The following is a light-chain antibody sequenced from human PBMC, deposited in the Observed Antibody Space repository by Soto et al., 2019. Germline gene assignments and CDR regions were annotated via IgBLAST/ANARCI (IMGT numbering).Light chain of an antibody. CDR3: QQLKSSPFT. V-gene: IGKV1-9*01. Sequence: DIQMTQSPSTLSASVGDRVTISFRASQGISSYLAWYQQKPGKAPQLLIYAASTLQSGVPSRFSGSGSGTDFTLTISSLQPEDFVTYYCQQLKSSPFTFGPGTKVDI. CDR2: AAS. J-gene: IGKJ3*01. CDR1: QGISSY.